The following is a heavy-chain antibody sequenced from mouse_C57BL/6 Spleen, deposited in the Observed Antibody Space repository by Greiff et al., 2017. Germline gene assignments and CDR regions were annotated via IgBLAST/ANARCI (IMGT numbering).Heavy chain of an antibody. J-gene: IGHJ3*01. V-gene: IGHV1-5*01. Sequence: EVQLQQSGTVLARPGASVKMSCKTSGYTFTSYWMHWVKQRPGQGLEWIGAIYPGNSDTSYNQKFKGKAKLTAVTSASTAYMELSSLTNEDSSGYYCTRSSYDGYYRWFAYWGQGTLVTVSA. D-gene: IGHD2-3*01. CDR1: GYTFTSYW. CDR2: IYPGNSDT. CDR3: TRSSYDGYYRWFAY.